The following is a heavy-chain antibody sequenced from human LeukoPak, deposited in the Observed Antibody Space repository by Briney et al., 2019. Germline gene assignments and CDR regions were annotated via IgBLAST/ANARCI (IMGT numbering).Heavy chain of an antibody. J-gene: IGHJ4*02. CDR1: GYTFINFA. V-gene: IGHV1-3*01. CDR2: INAGNGNT. D-gene: IGHD5-24*01. CDR3: ARAIAERWLQLPFDY. Sequence: ASVKVSCKASGYTFINFAINWGRQAPGQRPEWMGWINAGNGNTKYSQKFQGRVTITRDTSASTAYMELSSLRSEDTAVYYRARAIAERWLQLPFDYWGQGTLVTVSS.